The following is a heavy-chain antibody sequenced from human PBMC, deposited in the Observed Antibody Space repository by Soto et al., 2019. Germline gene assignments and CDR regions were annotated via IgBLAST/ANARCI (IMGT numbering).Heavy chain of an antibody. CDR1: GDSISSSIW. J-gene: IGHJ4*02. D-gene: IGHD3-10*01. CDR2: TYHSGTT. Sequence: QVQLQESGPGLVKPSETLSLTCTVSGDSISSSIWWSWVRQPPGKGLEWIGETYHSGTTKYNPSLKSRVTISLDFSNNQFSLELKSVTAADTAVYYCAREGSGSPVSVWGQGALVIVSS. CDR3: AREGSGSPVSV. V-gene: IGHV4-4*02.